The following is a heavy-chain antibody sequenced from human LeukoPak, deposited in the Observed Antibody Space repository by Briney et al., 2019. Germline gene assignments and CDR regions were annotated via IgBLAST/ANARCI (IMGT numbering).Heavy chain of an antibody. V-gene: IGHV3-23*01. D-gene: IGHD6-13*01. CDR3: ATNTSSWSFDY. CDR2: ISGSGAGT. CDR1: GSTFSNYA. J-gene: IGHJ4*02. Sequence: PGGSLRLSCGASGSTFSNYAMSWVRQAPGKGLERVSTISGSGAGTYYADSVKGRFTISRDNSKNTLYLQMHSLRAEDTAVYYCATNTSSWSFDYWGQGTLVTVSS.